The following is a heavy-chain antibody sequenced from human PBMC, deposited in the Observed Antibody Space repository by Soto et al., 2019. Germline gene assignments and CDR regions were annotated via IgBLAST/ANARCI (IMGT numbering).Heavy chain of an antibody. V-gene: IGHV1-18*01. D-gene: IGHD6-13*01. CDR3: ARDGGYSNPI. J-gene: IGHJ3*02. Sequence: QVQLVQSGAEVKKPGASVKVSCKASGYTFTSYGISWVRQAPGQGLEWMGWISAYNGNTNYAQKLQGRVTMTTDTCAGAGGRGRRSVGSDDTAVYYCARDGGYSNPIWGQGTMVTVSS. CDR1: GYTFTSYG. CDR2: ISAYNGNT.